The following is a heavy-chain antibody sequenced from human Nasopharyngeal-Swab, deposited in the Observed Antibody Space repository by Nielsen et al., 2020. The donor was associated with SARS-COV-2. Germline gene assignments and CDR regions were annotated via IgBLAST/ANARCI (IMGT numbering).Heavy chain of an antibody. CDR3: ARAGGRYYDSGGYYYLASAFDI. CDR2: ISYDGSNK. D-gene: IGHD3-22*01. V-gene: IGHV3-30-3*01. J-gene: IGHJ3*02. CDR1: GFTFSSYA. Sequence: GESLKISCAASGFTFSSYAMHWVRQAPGKGLVWVAVISYDGSNKYYADSVKGRFTISRDNSKNTLYLQMNSLRAEDTAVYYCARAGGRYYDSGGYYYLASAFDIWGQGTMVTVSS.